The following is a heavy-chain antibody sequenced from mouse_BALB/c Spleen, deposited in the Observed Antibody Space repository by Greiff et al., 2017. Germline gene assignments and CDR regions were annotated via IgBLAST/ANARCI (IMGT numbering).Heavy chain of an antibody. Sequence: ESGPGLVEPSQSLSLTCSVTGYSITSGYYWNWIRQFPGNKLEWMGYISYDGSNNYNPSLKNRISITRNTSKNQFFLKLNSVTTEDTATYYCARDGWVADYWGQGTTLTVSS. D-gene: IGHD1-1*02. J-gene: IGHJ2*01. V-gene: IGHV3-6*02. CDR2: ISYDGSN. CDR1: GYSITSGYY. CDR3: ARDGWVADY.